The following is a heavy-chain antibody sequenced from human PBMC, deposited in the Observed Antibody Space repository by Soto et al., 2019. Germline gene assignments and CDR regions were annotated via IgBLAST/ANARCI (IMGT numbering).Heavy chain of an antibody. V-gene: IGHV3-30*18. CDR1: GFAFGGYG. J-gene: IGHJ4*02. D-gene: IGHD3-10*01. CDR2: ISYDGSNK. Sequence: PGGSLRHSCAAAGFAFGGYGMHCVRQAPGKGLEWVAVISYDGSNKYYADSVKGRFTISRDNSKNTLYLQMNSLRAEDTAVYYCAKRASGYFDYWGQGTLVTVSS. CDR3: AKRASGYFDY.